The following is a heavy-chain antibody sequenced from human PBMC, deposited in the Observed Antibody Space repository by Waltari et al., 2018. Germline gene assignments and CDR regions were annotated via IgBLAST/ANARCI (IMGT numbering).Heavy chain of an antibody. V-gene: IGHV1-2*06. CDR2: INPNSGGT. CDR3: ARDREGAALD. D-gene: IGHD1-26*01. J-gene: IGHJ4*02. Sequence: QVQLVQSGAEVKKPGASVKVSCKASGYTFTGYYMHWVRQAPGQGLEWMGRINPNSGGTNHAQKFQGRDTMTRDTSISTAYMELRRQRTDDTAVYYCARDREGAALDWGQGTLVTVSS. CDR1: GYTFTGYY.